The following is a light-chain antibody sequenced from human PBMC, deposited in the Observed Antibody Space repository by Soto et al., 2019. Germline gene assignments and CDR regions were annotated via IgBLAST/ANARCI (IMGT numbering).Light chain of an antibody. CDR3: QQYNAFSSSVT. V-gene: IGKV1-12*02. Sequence: DIQMTQSPSSVSASVGDRVTITCRASQGISNWLAWYQQKPGKAPKLLIYAASSLQSGVPSRFSGSGFGTDFTLTISSLQPEDFATYYCQQYNAFSSSVTFGPGTKVEIK. CDR2: AAS. J-gene: IGKJ3*01. CDR1: QGISNW.